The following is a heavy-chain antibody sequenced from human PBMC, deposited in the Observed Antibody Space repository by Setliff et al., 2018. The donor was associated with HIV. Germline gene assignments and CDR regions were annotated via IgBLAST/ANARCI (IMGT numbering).Heavy chain of an antibody. J-gene: IGHJ4*02. D-gene: IGHD2-8*01. Sequence: GASVKVSCKTSGGIISWVRQAPGRGLEWMGRIIPVGGKTNYAQKFQGRVTISADKSTSTAYMELRSLRSDDTAVYYCARDRIGYCTNGVCPADYWGQGTLVTVSS. CDR3: ARDRIGYCTNGVCPADY. CDR2: IIPVGGKT. V-gene: IGHV1-69*04. CDR1: GGI.